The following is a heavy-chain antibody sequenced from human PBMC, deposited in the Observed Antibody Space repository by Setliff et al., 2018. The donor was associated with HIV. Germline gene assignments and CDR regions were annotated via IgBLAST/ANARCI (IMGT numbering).Heavy chain of an antibody. CDR1: GASIISHY. J-gene: IGHJ4*02. CDR3: ARVPPLKAFGGVISLYYFDY. CDR2: IYNRDFT. V-gene: IGHV4-59*11. D-gene: IGHD3-16*02. Sequence: SETLSLTCTVSGASIISHYYSWIRQPPGKGLEWIGYIYNRDFTTYNPSLKSRLAISMDTSKNQFSLKLSSVTAADTAVYYCARVPPLKAFGGVISLYYFDYWGQGTLVTVSS.